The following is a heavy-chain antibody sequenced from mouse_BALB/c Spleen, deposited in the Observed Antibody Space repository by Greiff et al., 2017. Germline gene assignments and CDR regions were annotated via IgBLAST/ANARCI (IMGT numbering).Heavy chain of an antibody. J-gene: IGHJ4*01. CDR3: ARDDYHYAMDY. Sequence: VQLQESGAELARPGASVKLSCKASGYTFTSYLMQWVKQRPGQGLEWIGAIYPGDGDTRYTQKFKGKATLTADKSSSTAYMQLSSLASEDSAVYYCARDDYHYAMDYWGQGTSVTVSS. D-gene: IGHD2-4*01. CDR1: GYTFTSYL. V-gene: IGHV1-87*01. CDR2: IYPGDGDT.